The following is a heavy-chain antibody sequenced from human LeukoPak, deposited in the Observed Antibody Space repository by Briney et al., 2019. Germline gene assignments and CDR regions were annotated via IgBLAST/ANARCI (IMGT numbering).Heavy chain of an antibody. Sequence: GGSLRLSCAASGFTFSSYWMNWVRQAPGKGLEWVGRIKSKTDGGTTDYAAPVKGRFTISRDDSKNTLYLQMNSLKTEDTAVYYCTTDSIAAAGDYWGQGTLVTVSS. CDR1: GFTFSSYW. CDR3: TTDSIAAAGDY. V-gene: IGHV3-15*07. J-gene: IGHJ4*02. D-gene: IGHD6-13*01. CDR2: IKSKTDGGTT.